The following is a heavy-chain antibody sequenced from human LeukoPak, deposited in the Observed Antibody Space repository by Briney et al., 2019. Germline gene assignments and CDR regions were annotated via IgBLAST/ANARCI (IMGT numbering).Heavy chain of an antibody. J-gene: IGHJ4*02. D-gene: IGHD3-10*01. CDR1: GYTFTSYD. CDR2: MNPNSGNT. CDR3: ASEVVVRGPGRY. Sequence: ASVKVSCKASGYTFTSYDINWVRQATGQGLEWMGWMNPNSGNTGYAQKFQGRVTMTRSTSISTAYMELSSLRSEDTAVYYCASEVVVRGPGRYWGQGTLVTVSS. V-gene: IGHV1-8*01.